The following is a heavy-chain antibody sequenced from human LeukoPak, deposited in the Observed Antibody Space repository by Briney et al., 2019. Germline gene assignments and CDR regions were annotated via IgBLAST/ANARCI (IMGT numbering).Heavy chain of an antibody. V-gene: IGHV4-59*01. D-gene: IGHD3-22*01. CDR2: INYSGST. CDR3: AREYSSFEY. J-gene: IGHJ4*02. CDR1: AGSISGYY. Sequence: SETLSLTCTVSAGSISGYYWHWIRQPQGMGLEWIGYINYSGSTDYKPSLKSRVTISVDTSNNQFSLNLRSVTAADTAVYYCAREYSSFEYWGQGILVTVSS.